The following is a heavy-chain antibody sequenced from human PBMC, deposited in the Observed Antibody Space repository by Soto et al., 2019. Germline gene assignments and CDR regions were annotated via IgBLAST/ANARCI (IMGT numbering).Heavy chain of an antibody. D-gene: IGHD3-22*01. J-gene: IGHJ4*02. CDR2: ISGSGGST. V-gene: IGHV3-23*01. CDR1: GFTFSSYA. Sequence: GGSLRLSCAASGFTFSSYAMSWVRQAPGKGLEWVSAISGSGGSTYYADSVKGRFTISRDNSKNTLYLQMNSLRAEDTAVYYCAKDHIGDYFDISGYYGGGLDYWGQGTLVTVSS. CDR3: AKDHIGDYFDISGYYGGGLDY.